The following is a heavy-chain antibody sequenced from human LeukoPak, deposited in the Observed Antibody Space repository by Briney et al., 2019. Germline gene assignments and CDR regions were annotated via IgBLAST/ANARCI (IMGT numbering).Heavy chain of an antibody. CDR3: AREGITGTTSPYFDY. V-gene: IGHV3-53*01. CDR1: GFTVSSNY. J-gene: IGHJ4*02. CDR2: IYSGGST. Sequence: GGSLRLSCAASGFTVSSNYMSWVRQAPGKGLEWVSVIYSGGSTYYVDSEKGRFTISRDNSKNTLYLQMNSLRAEDTAVYYCAREGITGTTSPYFDYWGQGTLVTVSS. D-gene: IGHD1-20*01.